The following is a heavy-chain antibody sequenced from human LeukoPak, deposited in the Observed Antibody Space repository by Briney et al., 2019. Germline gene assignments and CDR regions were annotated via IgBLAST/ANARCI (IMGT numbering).Heavy chain of an antibody. J-gene: IGHJ4*02. Sequence: GGSLRLSCAASGFTFSSYAMSWVRQAPGKGLEWVANIKQDGSEKYYVDSVKGRFTISRDNAKESLYLQMNSLRAEDTAVYYCARDRARVDYWGQGALVTVSP. CDR3: ARDRARVDY. V-gene: IGHV3-7*01. CDR2: IKQDGSEK. CDR1: GFTFSSYA. D-gene: IGHD3-10*01.